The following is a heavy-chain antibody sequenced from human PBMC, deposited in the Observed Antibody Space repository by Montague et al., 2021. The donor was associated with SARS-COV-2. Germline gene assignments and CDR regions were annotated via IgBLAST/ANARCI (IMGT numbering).Heavy chain of an antibody. D-gene: IGHD3-9*01. Sequence: PALVKPTQTLTLTCTFSGFSLSTSGVCVSWIRQPPGEALEWLALIDWDDDKFYSTSLKTRLTISKDTSKNQVVLTMTNMDPVDTATYYCARVRYFDTTFDYWGQGTLVTVSS. V-gene: IGHV2-70*01. J-gene: IGHJ4*02. CDR2: IDWDDDK. CDR3: ARVRYFDTTFDY. CDR1: GFSLSTSGVC.